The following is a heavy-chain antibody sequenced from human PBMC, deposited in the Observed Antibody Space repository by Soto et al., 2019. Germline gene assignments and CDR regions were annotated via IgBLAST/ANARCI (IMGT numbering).Heavy chain of an antibody. CDR2: ISGSGGST. CDR1: GFTFSSYA. V-gene: IGHV3-23*01. J-gene: IGHJ6*02. CDR3: AKPSMVRGVTDYYYYGMDV. D-gene: IGHD3-10*01. Sequence: GGSLRLSCAASGFTFSSYAMSWVRQAPGKGPEWVSAISGSGGSTYYADSVKGRFTISRDNSKNTLYLQMNSLRAEDTAVYYCAKPSMVRGVTDYYYYGMDVWGQGTTVTVSS.